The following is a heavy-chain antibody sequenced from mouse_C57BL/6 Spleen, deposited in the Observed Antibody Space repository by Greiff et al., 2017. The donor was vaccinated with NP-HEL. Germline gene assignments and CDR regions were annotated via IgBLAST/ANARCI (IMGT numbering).Heavy chain of an antibody. D-gene: IGHD2-4*01. CDR3: AGDYDAYYFDY. CDR2: IHPNSGST. J-gene: IGHJ2*01. V-gene: IGHV1-64*01. Sequence: QVQLKESGAELVKPGASVKLSCKASGYTFTSYWMHWVKQRPGQGLEWIGMIHPNSGSTNYNEKFKSKATLTVDKSSSTAYMQLSSLTSEDSAVYYCAGDYDAYYFDYWGQGTTLTVSS. CDR1: GYTFTSYW.